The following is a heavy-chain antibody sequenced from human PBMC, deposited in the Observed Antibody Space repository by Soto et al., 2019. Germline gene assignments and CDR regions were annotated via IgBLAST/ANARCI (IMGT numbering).Heavy chain of an antibody. J-gene: IGHJ6*02. D-gene: IGHD2-8*01. CDR1: GYTFTSYG. CDR2: ISAYNGNT. Sequence: QVQLVQSGAEVKKPGASVKVSCKASGYTFTSYGISWVRQAPGQGLEWMGWISAYNGNTNYAQKLQGRVTMTTDTSTSTAYMELRSLRSDDTAVYYCARGQLLRYCTNGVCVPGGRYYGMDVWGQGTTVTVSS. CDR3: ARGQLLRYCTNGVCVPGGRYYGMDV. V-gene: IGHV1-18*01.